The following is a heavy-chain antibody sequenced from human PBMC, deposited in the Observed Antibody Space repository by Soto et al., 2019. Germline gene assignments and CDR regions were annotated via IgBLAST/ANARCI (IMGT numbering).Heavy chain of an antibody. CDR1: GFTFSSYG. CDR2: ISYDGSNK. Sequence: GGSLRLSCAASGFTFSSYGMHWVRQAPGKGLEWVAVISYDGSNKYYADSVKGRFTISRDNSKNTLYLQMNSLRAEDTAVYYCAKNGWQLDDYYYYGMDVWGQGTTVTVSS. D-gene: IGHD6-6*01. CDR3: AKNGWQLDDYYYYGMDV. V-gene: IGHV3-30*18. J-gene: IGHJ6*02.